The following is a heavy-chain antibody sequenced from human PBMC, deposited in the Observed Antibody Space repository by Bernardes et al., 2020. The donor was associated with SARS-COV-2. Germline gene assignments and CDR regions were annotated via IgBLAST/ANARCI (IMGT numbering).Heavy chain of an antibody. Sequence: GGSLRLSCAASGFTLRSYDMNWVRQAPGKGLQWVSYISTTGFTIHYADSVKGRFTVSRDNAKNSLYLQMDSLRAEDTAVYYCARQWEVPSYLDYWGQGTLDTVS. J-gene: IGHJ4*02. CDR1: GFTLRSYD. V-gene: IGHV3-48*01. D-gene: IGHD1-26*01. CDR3: ARQWEVPSYLDY. CDR2: ISTTGFTI.